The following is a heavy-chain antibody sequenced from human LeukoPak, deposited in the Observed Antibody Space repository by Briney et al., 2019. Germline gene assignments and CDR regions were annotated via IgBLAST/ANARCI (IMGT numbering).Heavy chain of an antibody. CDR2: INPNSGGT. V-gene: IGHV1-2*02. J-gene: IGHJ6*02. Sequence: ASVKVSCKASGYRFTSYYMHWVREAPGQGVEGRGWINPNSGGTNYAQKFQGRVTMTTDKSISTAYMDLNRLRSDDTAVYYCARSRAYGMDVWGQGTTVTVSS. CDR3: ARSRAYGMDV. CDR1: GYRFTSYY.